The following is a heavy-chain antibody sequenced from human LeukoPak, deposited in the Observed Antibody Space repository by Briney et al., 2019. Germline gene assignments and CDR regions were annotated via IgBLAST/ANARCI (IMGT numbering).Heavy chain of an antibody. D-gene: IGHD1-7*01. J-gene: IGHJ4*01. CDR1: GFTFSSND. Sequence: GGSLRLSCAASGFTFSSNDMHWVRQATGKGLEWVSAIGAAGDTYYPGSVKGRFTISRENAKNPLYLQMNSLRAGDTAVYYCARGKGGNWNYAIFNYWGQGTLVTVSS. V-gene: IGHV3-13*01. CDR2: IGAAGDT. CDR3: ARGKGGNWNYAIFNY.